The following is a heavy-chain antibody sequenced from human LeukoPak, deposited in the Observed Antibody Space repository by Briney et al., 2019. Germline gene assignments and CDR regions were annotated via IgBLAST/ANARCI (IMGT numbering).Heavy chain of an antibody. Sequence: SETLSLTCTVSGGSITGYHWNWSRQPPGKGLEWIGYIYSSETTVYKPSLKSRVTISADTSKNQFSLKLASVTAADTAIDYCARRNDFDIWGQGTMVTVSS. CDR2: IYSSETT. CDR1: GGSITGYH. CDR3: ARRNDFDI. V-gene: IGHV4-4*08. J-gene: IGHJ3*02.